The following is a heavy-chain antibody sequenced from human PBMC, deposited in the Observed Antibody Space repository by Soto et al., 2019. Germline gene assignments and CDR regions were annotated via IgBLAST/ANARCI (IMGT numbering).Heavy chain of an antibody. Sequence: ASVKVSCKASGYTFTGYYMHWVRQAPGQGLEWMGWINPNSGGTNYAQKFQGWVTMTRDTSISTAYMELSRLRSDDTALYYCARARMGGVIVIPPDYWGQGTLVTVSS. CDR2: INPNSGGT. D-gene: IGHD3-16*02. CDR3: ARARMGGVIVIPPDY. V-gene: IGHV1-2*04. CDR1: GYTFTGYY. J-gene: IGHJ4*02.